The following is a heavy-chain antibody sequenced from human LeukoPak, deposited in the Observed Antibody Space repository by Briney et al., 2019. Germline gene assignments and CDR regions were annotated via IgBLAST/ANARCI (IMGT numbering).Heavy chain of an antibody. D-gene: IGHD2-2*01. CDR3: ARGHSNCSPTSCYFPSDY. J-gene: IGHJ4*02. V-gene: IGHV4-59*01. Sequence: SETLSLTCTVSGDSISSYYWSWIRQPPGKGLEWIGYIYNSRRTNYNPSLKSRVTISVETSKNQFSLRLRSVTAADTAVYYCARGHSNCSPTSCYFPSDYWGQGTLVTVSS. CDR1: GDSISSYY. CDR2: IYNSRRT.